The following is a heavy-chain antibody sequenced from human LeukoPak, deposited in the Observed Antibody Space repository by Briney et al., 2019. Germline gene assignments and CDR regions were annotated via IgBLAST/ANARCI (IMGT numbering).Heavy chain of an antibody. CDR2: ISWDGGST. V-gene: IGHV3-43D*03. D-gene: IGHD6-6*01. CDR3: VMGRFRYSSSASSPFDY. Sequence: GGSLRLSCAASGFTFDDYAMHWVRQAPGKGLEWVSLISWDGGSTYYADSVKGRFTISRDNSKNSLYLQMNSLRAEDTALYYCVMGRFRYSSSASSPFDYWGQGTLVTVSS. J-gene: IGHJ4*02. CDR1: GFTFDDYA.